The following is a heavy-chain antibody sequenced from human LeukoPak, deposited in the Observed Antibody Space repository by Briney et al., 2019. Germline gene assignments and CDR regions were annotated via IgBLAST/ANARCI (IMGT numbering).Heavy chain of an antibody. CDR2: INHSGST. J-gene: IGHJ4*02. Sequence: PSETLSLTCAVYGGSFSGYYWSWIRQPPGKGLEWIGEINHSGSTNYNPSLKSRVTISVDTSKNQFSLKLSSVTAADTAVYYCARRGGRWLQTRAGPPGRYYFDYWGQGTLVTVSS. CDR3: ARRGGRWLQTRAGPPGRYYFDY. CDR1: GGSFSGYY. V-gene: IGHV4-34*01. D-gene: IGHD5-24*01.